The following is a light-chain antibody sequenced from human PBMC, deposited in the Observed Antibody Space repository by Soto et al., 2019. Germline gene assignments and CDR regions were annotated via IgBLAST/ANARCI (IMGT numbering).Light chain of an antibody. J-gene: IGKJ5*01. CDR1: QSFSSY. CDR3: QQRSNWPPVIT. V-gene: IGKV3-11*01. Sequence: EIVLTQSPATLSLSPGERATISCRASQSFSSYLAWYQQKPGQAPRLLIYDASKRATGIPARFSGRGSGTDFTLTISSLETEDFAVYYCQQRSNWPPVITFGQGTRLEIK. CDR2: DAS.